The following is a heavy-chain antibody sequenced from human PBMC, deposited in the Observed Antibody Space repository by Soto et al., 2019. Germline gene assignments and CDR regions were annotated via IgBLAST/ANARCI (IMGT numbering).Heavy chain of an antibody. J-gene: IGHJ6*02. V-gene: IGHV5-51*01. Sequence: GESLKISCQGSGYRFSSYWIAWVRQTPGKGLEWMGIIYPGDSDTRYSPSFEGQATMSADKSSSTAYLQWSSLKASDTAMYYCARQGSNGAYYYYGMDVWGQGTTVTVSS. D-gene: IGHD3-16*01. CDR3: ARQGSNGAYYYYGMDV. CDR1: GYRFSSYW. CDR2: IYPGDSDT.